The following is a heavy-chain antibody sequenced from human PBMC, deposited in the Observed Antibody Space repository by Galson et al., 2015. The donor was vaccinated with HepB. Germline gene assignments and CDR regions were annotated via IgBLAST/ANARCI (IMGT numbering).Heavy chain of an antibody. Sequence: SLRLSCAASGFTFSNYWMHWVRQVPGKGLVWVSRIESDGSVADYADSVKGRFTISRDNAKDTVYLQMNSLRAEDTAVYYCAKGHSSGYYYSFDYWGQGTLVTVSS. J-gene: IGHJ4*02. V-gene: IGHV3-74*01. CDR3: AKGHSSGYYYSFDY. D-gene: IGHD3-22*01. CDR1: GFTFSNYW. CDR2: IESDGSVA.